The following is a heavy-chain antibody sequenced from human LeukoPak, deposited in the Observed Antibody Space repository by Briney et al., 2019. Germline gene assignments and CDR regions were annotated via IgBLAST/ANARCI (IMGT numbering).Heavy chain of an antibody. J-gene: IGHJ4*02. CDR1: GGSISTYY. D-gene: IGHD3-10*01. V-gene: IGHV4-4*09. Sequence: PSETLSLTCTVSGGSISTYYWSWIRQPPGKGLEWIGYIYTSGSTDYNPSLKSRVIISLDTSNNQFSLNLNSVTAADTAVYYCARSRGRKVTPFDYWGQGILVTVSS. CDR3: ARSRGRKVTPFDY. CDR2: IYTSGST.